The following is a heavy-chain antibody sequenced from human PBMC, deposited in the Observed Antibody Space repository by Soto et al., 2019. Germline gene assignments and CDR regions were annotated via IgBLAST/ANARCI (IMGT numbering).Heavy chain of an antibody. CDR3: ARADYDILTGQISTYYFDY. CDR2: INPNSGGT. D-gene: IGHD3-9*01. Sequence: ASVKVSCKASGYTFTGYYMHWVRQAPGQGLEWMGWINPNSGGTNYAQKFQGWVTMTRDTSISTAYMELSRLRSDDTAVYYCARADYDILTGQISTYYFDYWGQGTLVNVSS. CDR1: GYTFTGYY. J-gene: IGHJ4*02. V-gene: IGHV1-2*04.